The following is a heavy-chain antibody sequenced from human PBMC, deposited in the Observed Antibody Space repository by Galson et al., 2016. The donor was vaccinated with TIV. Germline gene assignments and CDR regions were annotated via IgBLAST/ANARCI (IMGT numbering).Heavy chain of an antibody. J-gene: IGHJ6*02. CDR1: GDTFTSYP. CDR2: IIPLFGTA. D-gene: IGHD5-18*01. Sequence: SVKVSCKASGDTFTSYPFNWVRQAPGQGLEWMGGIIPLFGTANYAQKFQGRVTVTADESSSTVYLDPSSLRSEEPAVYYSAKDRNTAWDTYDYYYGMDVWGQGTTVTVSS. CDR3: AKDRNTAWDTYDYYYGMDV. V-gene: IGHV1-69*13.